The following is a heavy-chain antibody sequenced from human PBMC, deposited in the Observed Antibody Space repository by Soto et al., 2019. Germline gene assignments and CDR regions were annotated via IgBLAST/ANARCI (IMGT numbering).Heavy chain of an antibody. D-gene: IGHD2-15*01. CDR3: ARGIATGQLDP. J-gene: IGHJ5*02. CDR1: GYTFTIDT. CDR2: INPDNGNT. V-gene: IGHV1-3*01. Sequence: SXTVSCKASGYTFTIDTMNCVRQAPGQRLEWMGWINPDNGNTKSSQKFQDRVIITRDTSASTAYMDLSSLRSEDTAVYYCARGIATGQLDPWGQGTLVTVSS.